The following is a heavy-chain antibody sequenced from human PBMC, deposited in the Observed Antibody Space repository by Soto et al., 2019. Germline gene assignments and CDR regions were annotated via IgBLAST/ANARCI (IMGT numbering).Heavy chain of an antibody. CDR3: ARDFYGGYTYGPGDY. CDR2: IHGDGGKI. CDR1: GFMFSAYW. V-gene: IGHV3-7*01. Sequence: PRLSCAASGFMFSAYWMSWVRQAPGKGLEWVANIHGDGGKIYYVDSVKGRFTISRDNAKRSLYLQMKSLRAEDTAVYYCARDFYGGYTYGPGDYWGQGALVTVSS. J-gene: IGHJ4*02. D-gene: IGHD5-18*01.